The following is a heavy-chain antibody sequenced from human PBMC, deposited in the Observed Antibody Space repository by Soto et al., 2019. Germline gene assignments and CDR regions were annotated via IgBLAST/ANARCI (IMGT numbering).Heavy chain of an antibody. J-gene: IGHJ6*02. V-gene: IGHV3-30*04. CDR1: GFTFSSYA. CDR2: ISYGRSYI. Sequence: GGSLRLSCAASGFTFSSYAMHWVRQAPGKGLEWVAVISYGRSYIYYADSVKGRFTISRDNAKNSLYLQMNSLRAEDTAVYYCARDHHPSVVAAAPDPTDENYYYGMDVWGQGTTVTLSS. D-gene: IGHD2-15*01. CDR3: ARDHHPSVVAAAPDPTDENYYYGMDV.